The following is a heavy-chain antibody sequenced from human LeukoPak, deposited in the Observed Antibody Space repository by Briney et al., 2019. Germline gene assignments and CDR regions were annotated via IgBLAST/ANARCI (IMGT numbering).Heavy chain of an antibody. Sequence: GESLKISCKASGYTFTDFYMHWVRQAPGQGLEWMGWSNPNSGGRNYAQKFQGRVTMTRNTSISTAYMELSSLRSEDTAVYYCARAGGRLRPKFYYYYMDVWGKGTTVTISS. CDR1: GYTFTDFY. V-gene: IGHV1-2*02. D-gene: IGHD1-26*01. CDR3: ARAGGRLRPKFYYYYMDV. CDR2: SNPNSGGR. J-gene: IGHJ6*03.